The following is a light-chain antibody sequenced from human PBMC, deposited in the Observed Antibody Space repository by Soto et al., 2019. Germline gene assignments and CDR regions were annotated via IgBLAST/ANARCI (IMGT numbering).Light chain of an antibody. CDR2: GGS. CDR1: QNFGNTF. Sequence: IVLTQSPGTLSLSPGERAVLSCRASQNFGNTFIAWYQQKPGQAPRLLIYGGSSRATGTPERISGSGSGGTDFTLTISRLEPEDFAVYFCQQYARSPYTFGQGTKLEIK. J-gene: IGKJ2*01. V-gene: IGKV3-20*01. CDR3: QQYARSPYT.